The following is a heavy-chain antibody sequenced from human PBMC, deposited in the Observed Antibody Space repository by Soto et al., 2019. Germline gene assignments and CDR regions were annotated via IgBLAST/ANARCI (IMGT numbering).Heavy chain of an antibody. CDR2: INPYSGDT. Sequence: ASVKVSCKASGYTFRDYYLNWVRQAPGQTLEWMGWINPYSGDTIYEQQFQGRVTMSRDTSSTTAYMELSRLRSDDRAVYYCVVQDYGDYLVDYHGMDVWGQGTTVTVSS. CDR1: GYTFRDYY. CDR3: VVQDYGDYLVDYHGMDV. V-gene: IGHV1-2*02. J-gene: IGHJ6*02. D-gene: IGHD4-17*01.